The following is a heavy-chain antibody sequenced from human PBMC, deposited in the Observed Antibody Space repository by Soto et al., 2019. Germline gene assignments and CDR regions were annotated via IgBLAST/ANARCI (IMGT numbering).Heavy chain of an antibody. J-gene: IGHJ4*02. V-gene: IGHV4-4*02. CDR3: ARMDYETTHYFDY. D-gene: IGHD3-22*01. CDR1: GGSISSRNW. Sequence: QVQLQESGPGLVKPSGTLSLTCAIFGGSISSRNWWSWVRQPPGKGLEWIGEIYHTGSTNYNPSLKSRFTISVDKSNNQFSLNLTSVTAADTAVYYCARMDYETTHYFDYWGQGTLVTVSS. CDR2: IYHTGST.